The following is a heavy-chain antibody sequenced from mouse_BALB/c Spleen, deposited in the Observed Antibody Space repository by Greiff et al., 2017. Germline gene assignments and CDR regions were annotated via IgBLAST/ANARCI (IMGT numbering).Heavy chain of an antibody. V-gene: IGHV1S5*01. Sequence: VQLQQSGPELEKPGASVKLSCKASGYKFTSYWMHWVKQRPGQGLEWIGNIYPGSGSTNYDEKFKSKATLTVDTSSSTAYMQLSSLTSEDSAVYYCTRWSGNYVGAMDYWGQGTSVTVSS. J-gene: IGHJ4*01. CDR2: IYPGSGST. CDR3: TRWSGNYVGAMDY. CDR1: GYKFTSYW. D-gene: IGHD2-1*01.